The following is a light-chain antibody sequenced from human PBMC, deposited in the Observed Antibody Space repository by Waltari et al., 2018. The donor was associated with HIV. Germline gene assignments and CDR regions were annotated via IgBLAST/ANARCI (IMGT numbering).Light chain of an antibody. CDR3: GTWDASLSVGV. Sequence: QSVLTQPPSVSAAPGQKVTISCSVSSTFGNDFVSWYQHLPGSAPKLLIYDNNKRPSGISDRFSGSKSGTSATLGITRLQTGDEADYYCGTWDASLSVGVFGGGTKLTVL. J-gene: IGLJ3*02. CDR2: DNN. CDR1: SSTFGNDF. V-gene: IGLV1-51*01.